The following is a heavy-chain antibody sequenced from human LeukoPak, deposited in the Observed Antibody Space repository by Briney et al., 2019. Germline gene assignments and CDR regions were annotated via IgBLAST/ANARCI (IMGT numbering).Heavy chain of an antibody. Sequence: SLRLSCAASGFIFSGYYMSWIRQAPGKGLEWVSYISSSGSTRYYTDSVKGRFSISMDNAKDSLYLQMNSLRAEDTAVYYCARDPGSGYEEHFDYWGQGTLVTVSS. CDR1: GFIFSGYY. CDR3: ARDPGSGYEEHFDY. D-gene: IGHD5-12*01. J-gene: IGHJ4*02. CDR2: ISSSGSTR. V-gene: IGHV3-11*01.